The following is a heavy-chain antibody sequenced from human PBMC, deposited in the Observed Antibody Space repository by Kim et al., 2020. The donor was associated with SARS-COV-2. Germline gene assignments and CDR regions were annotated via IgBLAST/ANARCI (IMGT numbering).Heavy chain of an antibody. D-gene: IGHD3-16*01. CDR1: GYIFTNSW. J-gene: IGHJ4*02. Sequence: GESLKISCKGSGYIFTNSWIGWVRQMPGKGLEWMGNIYPDDSDTRYSPSFQGHVSFSVDKSVNTAYLQWSSLKASDTAIYYCAKKGGGFDSWGQGTLVTVSS. V-gene: IGHV5-51*01. CDR2: IYPDDSDT. CDR3: AKKGGGFDS.